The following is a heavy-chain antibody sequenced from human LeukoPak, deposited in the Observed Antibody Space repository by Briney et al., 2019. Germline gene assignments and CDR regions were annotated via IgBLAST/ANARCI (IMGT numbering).Heavy chain of an antibody. CDR3: AKEASIVGATDFDY. D-gene: IGHD1-26*01. CDR1: GFTFSSYG. V-gene: IGHV3-30*02. CDR2: IRYDGGNK. Sequence: GGSLRLSCAASGFTFSSYGMHWVRQAPGKGLEWVAFIRYDGGNKYYADSVKGRFTISRDNSKNTLYLQMNSLRAEDTAVYYCAKEASIVGATDFDYWGQGTLVTVSS. J-gene: IGHJ4*02.